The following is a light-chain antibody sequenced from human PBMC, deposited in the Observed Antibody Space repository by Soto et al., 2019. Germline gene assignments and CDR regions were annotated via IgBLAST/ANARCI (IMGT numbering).Light chain of an antibody. Sequence: TVMTQSPATLSVSPGERATLSCRASQGLGTNLAWYQQRPGQAPRLLIYAASTRATGVPARFSGSGSETEFSLTSTTLQSEDFATYYCLQLATSPYTFGQGTKLEIK. CDR2: AAS. CDR3: LQLATSPYT. V-gene: IGKV3-15*01. CDR1: QGLGTN. J-gene: IGKJ2*01.